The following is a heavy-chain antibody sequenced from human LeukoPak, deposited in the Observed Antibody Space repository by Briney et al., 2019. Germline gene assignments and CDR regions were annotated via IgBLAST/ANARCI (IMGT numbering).Heavy chain of an antibody. CDR2: INHSGST. D-gene: IGHD1-26*01. CDR1: GGSFSGYY. J-gene: IGHJ6*03. V-gene: IGHV4-34*01. CDR3: ATGVFGSYSGYYYYYMDV. Sequence: SETLSLTCAVYGGSFSGYYWSWIRQPPGKGLEWIGEINHSGSTNYNPSLKSRVTISVDTSTSTVYMELSSLRSEDTAVHYCATGVFGSYSGYYYYYMDVWGKGTTVTVSS.